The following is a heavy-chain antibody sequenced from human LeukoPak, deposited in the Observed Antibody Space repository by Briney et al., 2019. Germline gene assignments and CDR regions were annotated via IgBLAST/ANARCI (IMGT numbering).Heavy chain of an antibody. Sequence: TSETLSLTCTVSGGSISSTSYYWGWIRQPPGKGLEWIGTMYYSESSYCNPSLKTRVTISVDTSKNQFSLKLSSVTAADTAVYYCARRRAATIDYWGQGTLVTVSS. D-gene: IGHD6-25*01. CDR3: ARRRAATIDY. J-gene: IGHJ4*02. CDR2: MYYSESS. CDR1: GGSISSTSYY. V-gene: IGHV4-39*01.